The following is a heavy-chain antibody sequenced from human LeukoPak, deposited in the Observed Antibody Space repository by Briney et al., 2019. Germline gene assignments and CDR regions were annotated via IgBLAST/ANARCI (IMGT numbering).Heavy chain of an antibody. CDR1: GFTFSSYS. J-gene: IGHJ6*02. CDR2: ISSSSSYI. Sequence: GGSLRLSCAASGFTFSSYSMNWVRQAPGKGLEWVSSISSSSSYIYYADSVKGRFTISRDNAKNSLYLQMNSLRAEDTAVYYCARVVVVAVPYYYYGMDVWGQGTTVTVSS. CDR3: ARVVVVAVPYYYYGMDV. D-gene: IGHD2-15*01. V-gene: IGHV3-21*01.